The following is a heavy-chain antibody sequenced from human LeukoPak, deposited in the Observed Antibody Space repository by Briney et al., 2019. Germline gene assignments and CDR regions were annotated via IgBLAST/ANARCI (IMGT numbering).Heavy chain of an antibody. J-gene: IGHJ4*02. V-gene: IGHV1-2*04. Sequence: ASVKVSCKASGYTFTGYYMHWVRQAPGQGLEWMGWINPNSGGTNYAQKFQGWVTMTRDTSISTAYMELSRLRSDDTAVYYCARDGSVPWELSDYWGQGTLVTVSS. CDR2: INPNSGGT. CDR3: ARDGSVPWELSDY. CDR1: GYTFTGYY. D-gene: IGHD1-26*01.